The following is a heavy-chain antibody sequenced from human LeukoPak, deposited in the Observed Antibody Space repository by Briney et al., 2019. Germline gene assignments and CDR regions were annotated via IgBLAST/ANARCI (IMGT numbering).Heavy chain of an antibody. Sequence: SQTLSLTCTVAGGSIGSYYWSWVRQPAEQVLDWIGRIYTSGSTNYSPGLRGQAPMSVDTSNNHFSLKLSSVTAADTAVYYCARDESGYSYGYFYWGQGTLVSVSS. D-gene: IGHD5-18*01. V-gene: IGHV4-4*07. J-gene: IGHJ4*02. CDR3: ARDESGYSYGYFY. CDR2: IYTSGST. CDR1: GGSIGSYY.